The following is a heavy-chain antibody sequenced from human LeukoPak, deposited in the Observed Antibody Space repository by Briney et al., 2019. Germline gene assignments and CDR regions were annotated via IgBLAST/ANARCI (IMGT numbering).Heavy chain of an antibody. CDR2: IIPILGIT. CDR3: ATGSGIHDAFDI. Sequence: GASVKVSCKASGGTFSSYALSWVRQAPGQGLEWMGRIIPILGITIYAQKFQGRVTMTEDTSTDTAYMELSSLRSEDTAVYYCATGSGIHDAFDIWGQGTMVTVSS. CDR1: GGTFSSYA. V-gene: IGHV1-69*04. J-gene: IGHJ3*02. D-gene: IGHD1-1*01.